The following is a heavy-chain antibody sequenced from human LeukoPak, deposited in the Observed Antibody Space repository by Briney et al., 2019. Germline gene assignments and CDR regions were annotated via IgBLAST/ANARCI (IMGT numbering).Heavy chain of an antibody. D-gene: IGHD3-10*01. CDR2: IKLDGSEK. Sequence: GSLRLSCVASGFTFGKYWMSWVRQAPGKGLEWVANIKLDGSEKNYVDSVKGRFTISRDNTKNSLYLQMNSLRAEDTAVYYCARPGSDMVRGATHFDYWGQGTLVTVSS. J-gene: IGHJ4*02. CDR3: ARPGSDMVRGATHFDY. CDR1: GFTFGKYW. V-gene: IGHV3-7*01.